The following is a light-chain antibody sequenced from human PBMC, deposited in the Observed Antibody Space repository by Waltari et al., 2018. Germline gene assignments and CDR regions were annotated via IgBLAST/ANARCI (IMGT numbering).Light chain of an antibody. J-gene: IGKJ4*01. V-gene: IGKV1-39*01. CDR1: QNIRTY. CDR3: QQSYSIRPA. Sequence: DIQMTQSPSSLSASVGDRVTITCRATQNIRTYFNWYQQKTGEAPNLLIYAGSSLHSGGPSTFIGSGSGTAFTLTISSLLPEDFSTYYCQQSYSIRPAFGGGTKVEIK. CDR2: AGS.